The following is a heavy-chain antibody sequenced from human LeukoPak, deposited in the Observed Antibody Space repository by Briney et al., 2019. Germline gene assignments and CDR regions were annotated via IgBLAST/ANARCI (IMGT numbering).Heavy chain of an antibody. CDR3: ARDIPPTYYDFWSGYVNWFDP. Sequence: GASVKVSCKASGYTFTSYGISGVRQAPGQGLEWMGWISAYNGNTNYAQKLQGRVTMTTDTSTSTAYMELRSLRSDDTAVYYCARDIPPTYYDFWSGYVNWFDPWGQGTLVTVSS. V-gene: IGHV1-18*01. D-gene: IGHD3-3*01. CDR2: ISAYNGNT. J-gene: IGHJ5*02. CDR1: GYTFTSYG.